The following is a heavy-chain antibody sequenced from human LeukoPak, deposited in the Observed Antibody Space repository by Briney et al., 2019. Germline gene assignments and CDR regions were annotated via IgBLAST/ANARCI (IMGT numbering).Heavy chain of an antibody. D-gene: IGHD2-2*01. CDR3: ARVLVVPAATSCYYYMDV. Sequence: GASVKVSCKASGGTFSSYAISWVRQAPGQGLEWMGGIIPIFGTANYAQKFQGRVTITADKSTSTAYMELSSLRSEDTAVYYCARVLVVPAATSCYYYMDVWGKGTTVTVSS. CDR1: GGTFSSYA. V-gene: IGHV1-69*06. J-gene: IGHJ6*03. CDR2: IIPIFGTA.